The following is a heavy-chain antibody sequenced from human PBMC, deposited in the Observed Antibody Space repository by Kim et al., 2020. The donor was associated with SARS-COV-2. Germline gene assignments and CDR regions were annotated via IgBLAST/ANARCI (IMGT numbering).Heavy chain of an antibody. V-gene: IGHV1-8*01. CDR3: ASRLPLYYDFWSGYYRGGWFDP. D-gene: IGHD3-3*01. Sequence: ASVKVSCKASGYTFTSYDINWVRQATGQGLEWMGWMNPNSGNTGYAQKFQGRVTMTRNTSISTAYMELSSLRSEDTAVYYCASRLPLYYDFWSGYYRGGWFDPWGQGTLVTVSS. CDR1: GYTFTSYD. CDR2: MNPNSGNT. J-gene: IGHJ5*02.